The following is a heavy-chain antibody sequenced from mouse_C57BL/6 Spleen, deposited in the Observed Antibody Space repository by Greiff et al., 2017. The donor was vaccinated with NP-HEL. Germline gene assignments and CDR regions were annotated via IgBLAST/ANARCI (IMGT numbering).Heavy chain of an antibody. D-gene: IGHD1-1*01. CDR2: ISYSGST. J-gene: IGHJ3*01. V-gene: IGHV3-1*01. CDR1: GYSITSGYD. CDR3: ARGDYYGSSYPAWFAY. Sequence: EVMLVESGPGMVKPSQSLSLTCTVTGYSITSGYDWHWIRHFPGNKLEWMGYISYSGSTNYNPSLKSRISITHDTSKNHFFLKLNSVTTEDTATYYGARGDYYGSSYPAWFAYWGQGTLVTVSA.